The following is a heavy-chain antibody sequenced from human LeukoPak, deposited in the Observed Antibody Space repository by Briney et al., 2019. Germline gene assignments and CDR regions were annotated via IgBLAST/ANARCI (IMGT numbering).Heavy chain of an antibody. D-gene: IGHD3-3*01. V-gene: IGHV3-11*05. CDR3: ATAKGFWSGYYQDY. CDR1: GFTFSDHY. Sequence: PGGSLRLSCAASGFTFSDHYMSWIRQAPGKGLEWVSYISSSSSYTNYADSVKGRYTISRDNAKNSLYLQMNSLRAEDTAVYYCATAKGFWSGYYQDYWGQGTLVTVSS. CDR2: ISSSSSYT. J-gene: IGHJ4*02.